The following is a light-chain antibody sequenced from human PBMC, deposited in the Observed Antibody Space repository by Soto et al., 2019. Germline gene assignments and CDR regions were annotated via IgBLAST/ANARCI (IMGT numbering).Light chain of an antibody. CDR1: SSDIGSYNR. CDR3: NSFTTSNVVV. V-gene: IGLV2-18*02. J-gene: IGLJ2*01. Sequence: QSVLTQPASVSGSPGQSITISCTGTSSDIGSYNRVSWYQQPPGTAPKLIIYEVNNRPSGVPDRFSGSKSGNTASLTISGLQAEDEADYYCNSFTTSNVVVFGGGTKVTVL. CDR2: EVN.